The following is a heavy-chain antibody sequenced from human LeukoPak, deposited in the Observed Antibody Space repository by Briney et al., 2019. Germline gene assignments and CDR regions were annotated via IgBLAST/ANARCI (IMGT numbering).Heavy chain of an antibody. D-gene: IGHD3-9*01. J-gene: IGHJ4*02. V-gene: IGHV1-2*02. CDR2: INPNSGGT. Sequence: GASVKVSCKAPGYTFTGYYMHWVRQAPGQGLEWMGWINPNSGGTNYAQKFRGRVTMTRDTSISTAYMELSRLRSDDTAVYYCARGYYDILTGYSSPFDYWGQGTLVTVSS. CDR3: ARGYYDILTGYSSPFDY. CDR1: GYTFTGYY.